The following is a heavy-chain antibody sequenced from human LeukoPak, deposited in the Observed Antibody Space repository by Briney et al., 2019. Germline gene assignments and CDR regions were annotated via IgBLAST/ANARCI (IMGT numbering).Heavy chain of an antibody. CDR1: GFTFSSYW. D-gene: IGHD3/OR15-3a*01. CDR3: TTYRITIYGLVEH. CDR2: ITTKTEGGAT. Sequence: PGGSLRLSCAASGFTFSSYWMSWVRQAPGKGLEWVGRITTKTEGGATSYVAPVAGRFTISRDDSQNTLFLQMNSLKTEDTAVYYCTTYRITIYGLVEHWGQGTLVTVSS. J-gene: IGHJ4*02. V-gene: IGHV3-15*01.